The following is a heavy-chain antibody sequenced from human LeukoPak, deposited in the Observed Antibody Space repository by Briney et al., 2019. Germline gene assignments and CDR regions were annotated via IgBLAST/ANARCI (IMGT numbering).Heavy chain of an antibody. V-gene: IGHV1-18*01. D-gene: IGHD6-19*01. CDR3: ARDVTIAVAGAIDY. CDR2: ISAYNGNT. J-gene: IGHJ4*02. Sequence: ASVKVSCKASGYTFTSYGISWVRQAPGQGLEWMGWISAYNGNTNYAQKLQGRVTMTTDTSTSTAYMELRSLRSDDTAVYYCARDVTIAVAGAIDYWGQGTLVTVSS. CDR1: GYTFTSYG.